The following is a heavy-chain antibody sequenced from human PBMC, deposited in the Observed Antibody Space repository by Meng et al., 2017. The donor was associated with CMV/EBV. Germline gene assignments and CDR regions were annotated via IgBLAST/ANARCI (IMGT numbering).Heavy chain of an antibody. D-gene: IGHD1-1*01. CDR3: AREQRPARKSGMGY. V-gene: IGHV4-34*01. J-gene: IGHJ4*02. CDR2: INHSGST. CDR1: GGSISGYY. Sequence: SETLSLTCAVYGGSISGYYWCWIRQPPGEGVEWIGEINHSGSTNYNPSLKSRVTIPVDTSKNQFTLKLSSVTAADTAVYYCAREQRPARKSGMGYWGQGTLVTVSS.